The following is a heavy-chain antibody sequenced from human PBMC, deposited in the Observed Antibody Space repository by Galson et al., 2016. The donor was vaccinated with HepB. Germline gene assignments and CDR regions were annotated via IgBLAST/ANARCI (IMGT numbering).Heavy chain of an antibody. CDR3: ARESSYGDYVLVY. V-gene: IGHV3-33*01. CDR2: IWYDGSNT. Sequence: SLRLSCAASGFTFSSYGIHWVRQAPGQGLEWVAVIWYDGSNTYYADSVKGRFTISSDNSKSTLYLQMNSLRAEDTAVYYCARESSYGDYVLVYWGQGTLVTVSS. D-gene: IGHD4-17*01. CDR1: GFTFSSYG. J-gene: IGHJ4*02.